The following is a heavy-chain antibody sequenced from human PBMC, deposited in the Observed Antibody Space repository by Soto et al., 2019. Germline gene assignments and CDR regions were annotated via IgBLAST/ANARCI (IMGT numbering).Heavy chain of an antibody. Sequence: VSCKASGGTFSSYAISWVRQAPGQGLEWMGGIIPIFGTANYAQKFQGRVTITADESTSTAYMELSSLRSEDTAVYYCARGKRVGAAAGAYYYGMDVWGQGTTVTVSS. CDR3: ARGKRVGAAAGAYYYGMDV. J-gene: IGHJ6*02. CDR2: IIPIFGTA. D-gene: IGHD6-13*01. CDR1: GGTFSSYA. V-gene: IGHV1-69*01.